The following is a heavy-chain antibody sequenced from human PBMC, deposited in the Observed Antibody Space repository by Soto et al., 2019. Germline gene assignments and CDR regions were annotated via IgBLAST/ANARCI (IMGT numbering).Heavy chain of an antibody. CDR2: IIPILGIA. D-gene: IGHD4-17*01. V-gene: IGHV1-69*02. CDR3: ARATNAYGDCGWYFDY. CDR1: GGTFSSYT. J-gene: IGHJ4*02. Sequence: QVQLVQSGAEVKKPGSSVKVSCKASGGTFSSYTISWVRQAPGQGLEWMGRIIPILGIANYAQKFQGRVTITADKSTSTAYMELSGLRSEDTAVYYCARATNAYGDCGWYFDYWGQGTLVTVSS.